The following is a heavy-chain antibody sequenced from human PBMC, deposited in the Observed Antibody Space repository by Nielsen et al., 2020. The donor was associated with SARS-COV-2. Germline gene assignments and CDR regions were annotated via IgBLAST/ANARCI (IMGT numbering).Heavy chain of an antibody. J-gene: IGHJ4*02. Sequence: ASVKVSCKASGYTFTSYGISWVRQAPGQGLEWMGWISAYNGNTNYAQKLQGRVTMTTDTSTSTAYMELRSLRSDDTAVYYCARDGPAWSTVTTCDYWGQGTLVTVSS. D-gene: IGHD4-11*01. V-gene: IGHV1-18*01. CDR1: GYTFTSYG. CDR2: ISAYNGNT. CDR3: ARDGPAWSTVTTCDY.